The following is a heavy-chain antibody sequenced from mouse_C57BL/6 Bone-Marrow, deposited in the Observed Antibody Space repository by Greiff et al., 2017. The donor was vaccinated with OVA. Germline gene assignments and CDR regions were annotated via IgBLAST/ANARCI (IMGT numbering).Heavy chain of an antibody. CDR2: ISDGGSYT. Sequence: EVQLMESGGGLVKPGGSLKLSCAASGFTFSSYAMSWVRQTPEKRLEWVATISDGGSYTYYPDNVKGRFTISRDNAKNNLYLQMSHLKSEDTAMYYCARDPTTVVATPYWGQGTLVTVSA. D-gene: IGHD1-1*01. J-gene: IGHJ3*01. V-gene: IGHV5-4*01. CDR1: GFTFSSYA. CDR3: ARDPTTVVATPY.